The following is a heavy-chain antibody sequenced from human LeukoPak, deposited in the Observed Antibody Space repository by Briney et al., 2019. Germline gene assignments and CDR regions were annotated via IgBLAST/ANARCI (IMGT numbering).Heavy chain of an antibody. J-gene: IGHJ4*02. V-gene: IGHV5-10-1*01. CDR2: IDPSDSYT. CDR1: GYYFTSYW. D-gene: IGHD5-12*01. CDR3: ARAPDSDSGYDYFDY. Sequence: GESLKISCKGSGYYFTSYWIGWVRQMPGKGLEWMGKIDPSDSYTNYSPSFQGHVTISADKSISTAYLQWSSLKASDTAMYYCARAPDSDSGYDYFDYWGQGTLVTVSS.